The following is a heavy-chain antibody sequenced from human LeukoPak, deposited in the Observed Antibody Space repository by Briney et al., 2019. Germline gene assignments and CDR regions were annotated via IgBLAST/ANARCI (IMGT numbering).Heavy chain of an antibody. V-gene: IGHV3-30*04. CDR3: ARNEIPYYYYGSGSSTYYGMDV. CDR2: ISYDGSKK. Sequence: GGSLRLSCAASGFTSSSFAMHGVRAGPGKGVEWGAVISYDGSKKYDADSVTGRFTISRDNSKNTLYMKMNSLRAEDTAVYYCARNEIPYYYYGSGSSTYYGMDVWSQGTTVTVPS. CDR1: GFTSSSFA. J-gene: IGHJ6*02. D-gene: IGHD3-10*01.